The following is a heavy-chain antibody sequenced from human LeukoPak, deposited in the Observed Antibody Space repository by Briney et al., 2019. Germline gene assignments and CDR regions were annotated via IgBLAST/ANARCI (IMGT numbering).Heavy chain of an antibody. Sequence: SQTLSLTCAISGDSVSSNSAGWNWIRQSPSRGLEWLGRTYYRSEWYSEYAVSVKSQITINPDTSKNQFSLQLNSVTPEDTAVYYCAGTNSGNLEIWGQGTMVTVSS. V-gene: IGHV6-1*01. CDR1: GDSVSSNSAG. J-gene: IGHJ3*02. D-gene: IGHD1-26*01. CDR2: TYYRSEWYS. CDR3: AGTNSGNLEI.